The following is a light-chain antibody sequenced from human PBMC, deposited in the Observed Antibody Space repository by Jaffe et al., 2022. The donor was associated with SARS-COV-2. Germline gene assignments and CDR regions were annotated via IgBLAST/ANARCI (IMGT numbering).Light chain of an antibody. CDR1: HNINSH. J-gene: IGKJ4*01. V-gene: IGKV1-39*01. Sequence: DFQMTQSPSSLSASVGDRVTITCRASHNINSHLNWYQQKPGRAPRVLIHAASTLQTGIPSRFSGSGSGTDYTLTISSLQPEDIATYYCQQTYSTPSFGGGTKVEIK. CDR2: AAS. CDR3: QQTYSTPS.